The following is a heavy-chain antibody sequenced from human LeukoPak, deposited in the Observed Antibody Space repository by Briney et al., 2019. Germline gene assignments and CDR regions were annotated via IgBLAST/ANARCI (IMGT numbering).Heavy chain of an antibody. J-gene: IGHJ4*02. Sequence: GGSLRLSCGASSFSFSTYAMSWVRQAPGKGLEWVSGISGSGEYTYYADSVKSRFTISRDNSNDTLYLQMSGLRAEDTAVYYCAKGAQYSRDSLFDYWGQGTLVTVSS. D-gene: IGHD5-18*01. CDR1: SFSFSTYA. CDR2: ISGSGEYT. CDR3: AKGAQYSRDSLFDY. V-gene: IGHV3-23*01.